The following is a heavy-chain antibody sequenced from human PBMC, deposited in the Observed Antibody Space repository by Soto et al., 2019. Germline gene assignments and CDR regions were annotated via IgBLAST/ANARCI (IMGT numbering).Heavy chain of an antibody. Sequence: GESLKISCKGSGYSFAGYWITWVRQKPGRGLEWMGRIDPSDSQTYYSPSFRGHVTISATKSITTVFLQWSSLRASDTAMYYCARQIYDSDTGPNFQYYFDSWGQGTPVTVSS. J-gene: IGHJ4*02. CDR1: GYSFAGYW. CDR3: ARQIYDSDTGPNFQYYFDS. CDR2: IDPSDSQT. D-gene: IGHD3-22*01. V-gene: IGHV5-10-1*01.